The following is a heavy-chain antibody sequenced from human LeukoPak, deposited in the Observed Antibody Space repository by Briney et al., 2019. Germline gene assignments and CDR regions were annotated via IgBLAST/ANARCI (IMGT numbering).Heavy chain of an antibody. CDR2: IYYSGST. CDR3: AMFRITMVRGVLSAWFDP. Sequence: SETLSLTCTVSGGSISSYYWSWIRQPPGKGLEWIGYIYYSGSTNYNPSLKSRVTISVDTSKNQFSLKLSSVTAADTAVYYCAMFRITMVRGVLSAWFDPWGQGTPVTVSS. D-gene: IGHD3-10*01. V-gene: IGHV4-59*01. J-gene: IGHJ5*02. CDR1: GGSISSYY.